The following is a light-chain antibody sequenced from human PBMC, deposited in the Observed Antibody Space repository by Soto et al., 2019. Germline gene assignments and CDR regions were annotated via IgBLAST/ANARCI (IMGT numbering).Light chain of an antibody. J-gene: IGLJ1*01. Sequence: QSVLTQPASVSGSPGQSITISCTGTSSDVGSYNLVSWYQQYPGKAPKLMIYEGSKRPSGVSNRFSGSKSGNTASLTISGLQAEDEADYYCCSYARSSTYVFGTGTKVIVL. V-gene: IGLV2-23*01. CDR2: EGS. CDR1: SSDVGSYNL. CDR3: CSYARSSTYV.